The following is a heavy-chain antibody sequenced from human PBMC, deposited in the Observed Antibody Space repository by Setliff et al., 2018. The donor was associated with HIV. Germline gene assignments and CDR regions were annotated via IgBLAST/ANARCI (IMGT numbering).Heavy chain of an antibody. D-gene: IGHD6-13*01. J-gene: IGHJ4*02. CDR2: IYASRGT. V-gene: IGHV4-4*09. CDR3: ARSPSYRSSWEYYFDY. Sequence: SETLSLTCTVSGGSISGYHWNWLRQTPGKGLEWIGYIYASRGTNYNHSLRTRAIISVDTSNQFSLKLSSVTAADAAVYYCARSPSYRSSWEYYFDYWGQGILVTVSS. CDR1: GGSISGYH.